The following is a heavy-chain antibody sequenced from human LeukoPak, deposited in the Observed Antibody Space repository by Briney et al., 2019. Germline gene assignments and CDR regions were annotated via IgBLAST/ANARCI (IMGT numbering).Heavy chain of an antibody. CDR2: IYSGGAT. Sequence: HPGGSLRLSCSASGFTVSSNYMSWVRQAPGKGLECVSMIYSGGATYYADSVKGRFTISRDNSKNTLYLQMNSLRAEDTAIYYCAAKWLLRRYWGQGTLVTVSS. D-gene: IGHD3-22*01. J-gene: IGHJ4*02. V-gene: IGHV3-66*01. CDR1: GFTVSSNY. CDR3: AAKWLLRRY.